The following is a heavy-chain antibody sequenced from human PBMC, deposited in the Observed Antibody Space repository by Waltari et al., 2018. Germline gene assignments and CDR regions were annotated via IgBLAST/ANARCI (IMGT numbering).Heavy chain of an antibody. Sequence: QVQLQESGPGLVKPSETLSLTCTVSGGSISSHYWSWIRQPPGKGLEWIGYIYYSGSTNYSPSLKSRVTISVDTSKNQFSLKLSSVTAADTAVYYCARGLFDFWSGYCLDYWGQGTLVTVSS. CDR3: ARGLFDFWSGYCLDY. CDR1: GGSISSHY. CDR2: IYYSGST. J-gene: IGHJ4*02. V-gene: IGHV4-59*11. D-gene: IGHD3-3*01.